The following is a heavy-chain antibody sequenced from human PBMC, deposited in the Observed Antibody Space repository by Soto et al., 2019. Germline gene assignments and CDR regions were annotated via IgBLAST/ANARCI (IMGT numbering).Heavy chain of an antibody. J-gene: IGHJ3*01. V-gene: IGHV1-69*13. CDR2: IIPMFGTA. D-gene: IGHD6-19*01. CDR1: GGTFCRNA. Sequence: SVKVSCKASGGTFCRNAINWVRQAPGQGLEWMGGIIPMFGTANHAQKFRDRIVITADESTNTAYLELNSLRYEDTAIYYCARPQGSGWRFNALDFWGQGTVVTVSS. CDR3: ARPQGSGWRFNALDF.